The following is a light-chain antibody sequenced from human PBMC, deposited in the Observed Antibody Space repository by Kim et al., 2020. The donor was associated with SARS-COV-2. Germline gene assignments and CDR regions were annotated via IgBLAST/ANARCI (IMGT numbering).Light chain of an antibody. CDR2: KAS. CDR3: QQYNGYSRS. V-gene: IGKV1-5*03. Sequence: ASVGDRFTISCRASQTINNYLAWYQQKPGKAPKLLIYKASNLESGVPSRFSGSGSGTEFTLTIASLLPDDFATYYCQQYNGYSRSFGQGTKVEIK. J-gene: IGKJ1*01. CDR1: QTINNY.